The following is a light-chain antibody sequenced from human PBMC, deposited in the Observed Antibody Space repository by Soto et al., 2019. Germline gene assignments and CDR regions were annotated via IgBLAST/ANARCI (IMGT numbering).Light chain of an antibody. V-gene: IGLV2-14*01. J-gene: IGLJ3*02. CDR1: NTDVGGYNY. CDR2: EVR. Sequence: QSALTQPASVSGSPGQSITVSCTGTNTDVGGYNYVSWYQHRPRKAPRLMIYEVRNRLSGVSNRFSGSKSGNTASLTISGLQSEDEADYYCTSYTPTGALVFGSGSKLTVL. CDR3: TSYTPTGALV.